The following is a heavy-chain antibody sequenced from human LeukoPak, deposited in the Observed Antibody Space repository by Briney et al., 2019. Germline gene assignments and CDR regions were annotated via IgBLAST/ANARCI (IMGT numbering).Heavy chain of an antibody. D-gene: IGHD3-22*01. CDR1: GGSFSGYY. CDR3: AREHYYDSTAYLH. Sequence: SETLSLTCAVYGGSFSGYYWSWIRQPPRKGLQWIGEINHSGGTNYNPSLKSRVSISVDTSKNQFFLELSSLTAADTAIYYCAREHYYDSTAYLHWGQGTLVTVSS. J-gene: IGHJ4*02. CDR2: INHSGGT. V-gene: IGHV4-34*01.